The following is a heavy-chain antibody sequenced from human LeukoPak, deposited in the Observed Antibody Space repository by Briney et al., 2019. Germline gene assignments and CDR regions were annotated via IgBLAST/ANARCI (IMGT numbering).Heavy chain of an antibody. J-gene: IGHJ4*02. D-gene: IGHD1-1*01. CDR1: GFTFVDYA. V-gene: IGHV3-43D*03. Sequence: GGSLRLSCAASGFTFVDYAMHWVRQAPGKGLEWVSLINWDGGSTYYADSVKGRFTISRDNSKNSLYLEMNSLRAEDTAVYYCVKAPTLTGTAYYFDYWGQGTLVTVSS. CDR3: VKAPTLTGTAYYFDY. CDR2: INWDGGST.